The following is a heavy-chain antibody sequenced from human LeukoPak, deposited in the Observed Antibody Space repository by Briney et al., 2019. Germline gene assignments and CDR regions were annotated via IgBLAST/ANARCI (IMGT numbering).Heavy chain of an antibody. D-gene: IGHD2-15*01. CDR2: ISSSSSYT. CDR3: ARDIVVVVAATGDHYYYGMDV. V-gene: IGHV3-11*06. CDR1: GFTFSDYY. J-gene: IGHJ6*02. Sequence: GGSLRLSCAASGFTFSDYYMSWIRQAPGKGLEWVSYISSSSSYTNYADSVKGRFTISRDNAKNSLYLQMNSLRAEDTAVYYCARDIVVVVAATGDHYYYGMDVWGQGTTVTVSS.